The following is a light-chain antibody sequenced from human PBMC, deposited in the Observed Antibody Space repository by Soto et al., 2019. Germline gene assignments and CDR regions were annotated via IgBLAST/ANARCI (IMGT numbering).Light chain of an antibody. Sequence: EIVLTQSPATLSLSPGERATLSCRASQSVRNYLAWYQQKPGQAPRLLIYDTSNRATGIPPRFSGSGSETDFTLTISSLEPEDFAVYYCQQRYNWPPITFGQGTRLEIK. J-gene: IGKJ5*01. V-gene: IGKV3-11*01. CDR2: DTS. CDR3: QQRYNWPPIT. CDR1: QSVRNY.